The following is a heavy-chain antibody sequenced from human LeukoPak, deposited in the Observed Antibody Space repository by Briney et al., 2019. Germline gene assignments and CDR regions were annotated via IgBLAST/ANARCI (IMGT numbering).Heavy chain of an antibody. D-gene: IGHD3-3*01. Sequence: ASVNVSYKASGGTFSSYAISWVRQAPGQGLEWMGGIIPIFGTANYAQKFQGRVTITTDESTSTAYMELSSLRSEDTAVYYCARGWFFGVVTLSWFDPWGQGTLVTVSS. CDR1: GGTFSSYA. J-gene: IGHJ5*02. V-gene: IGHV1-69*05. CDR3: ARGWFFGVVTLSWFDP. CDR2: IIPIFGTA.